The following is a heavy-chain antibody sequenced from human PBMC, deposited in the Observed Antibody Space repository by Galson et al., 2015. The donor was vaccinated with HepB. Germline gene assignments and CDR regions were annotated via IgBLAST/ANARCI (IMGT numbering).Heavy chain of an antibody. J-gene: IGHJ4*02. CDR1: SKSAS. CDR2: TYYRSKWDS. V-gene: IGHV6-1*01. Sequence: SKSASWHWVRQSPSRGLEWLGRTYYRSKWDSYYGASVKGRITINPDTSKNQFSLQLTSVTPEDTAVYYCARIHSGSSSDFDYWGQGTLVTVSS. D-gene: IGHD6-6*01. CDR3: ARIHSGSSSDFDY.